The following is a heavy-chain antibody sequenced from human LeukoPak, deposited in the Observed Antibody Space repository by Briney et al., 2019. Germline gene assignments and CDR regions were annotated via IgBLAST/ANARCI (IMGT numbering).Heavy chain of an antibody. CDR2: ISSNGGST. Sequence: GGSLRLSCAASGFTFGSYAMHWVRQAPGKGLEYVSAISSNGGSTYYANSVKGRFTISRDNSKNTLYLQMGSLRAEDMAVYYCARLAYYDFWSGYPIDYWGQGTLVTVSS. CDR1: GFTFGSYA. CDR3: ARLAYYDFWSGYPIDY. D-gene: IGHD3-3*01. V-gene: IGHV3-64*01. J-gene: IGHJ4*02.